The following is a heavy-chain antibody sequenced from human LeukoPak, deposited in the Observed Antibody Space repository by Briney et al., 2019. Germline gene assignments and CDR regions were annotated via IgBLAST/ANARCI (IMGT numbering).Heavy chain of an antibody. Sequence: GGSLRLSCAASEFTFSSYWMSWVRQAPEKGLEWVANIKEDGSEKNYVDSVKGRFTISRDNAKNSLYLQINSLRAEDTAVYYCVRSGSDFDYWGQGTLVTVSS. J-gene: IGHJ4*02. CDR2: IKEDGSEK. CDR1: EFTFSSYW. V-gene: IGHV3-7*01. CDR3: VRSGSDFDY.